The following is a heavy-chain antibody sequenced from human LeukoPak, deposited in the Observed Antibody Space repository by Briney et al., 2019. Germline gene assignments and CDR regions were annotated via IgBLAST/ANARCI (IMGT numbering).Heavy chain of an antibody. CDR2: ITSGSSYI. V-gene: IGHV3-21*01. Sequence: GGSLRLSCAASGFTFSSYTMNWVRLAPGKGLEWVSSITSGSSYIYYADSVKGRFTISKDNSKNTLYLQMNSLRAEDTAVYYCAKDGGDYFIDYWGQGTLVTVSS. J-gene: IGHJ4*02. CDR3: AKDGGDYFIDY. D-gene: IGHD2-21*01. CDR1: GFTFSSYT.